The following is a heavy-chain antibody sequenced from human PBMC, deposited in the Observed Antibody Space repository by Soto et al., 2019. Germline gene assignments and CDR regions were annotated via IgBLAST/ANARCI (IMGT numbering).Heavy chain of an antibody. CDR2: MSGSSSTT. D-gene: IGHD1-7*01. J-gene: IGHJ4*02. V-gene: IGHV3-23*01. CDR1: GLTFSNYA. CDR3: AKNQERELPRVIDF. Sequence: XESLTLSSATSGLTFSNYAMSWVRQAPGGGLEWVSSMSGSSSTTYYADSVRGRFTISRDRSKNTLYLQMSSLRAEDTALYYCAKNQERELPRVIDFWGQGTLVTVSS.